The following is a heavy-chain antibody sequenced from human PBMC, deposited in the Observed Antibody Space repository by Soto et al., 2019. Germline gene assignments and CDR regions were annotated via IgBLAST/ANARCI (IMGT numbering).Heavy chain of an antibody. J-gene: IGHJ6*02. D-gene: IGHD6-19*01. CDR3: ARQRTVAGLSDGMDV. CDR2: IISSGDSI. V-gene: IGHV3-21*01. Sequence: GGSLRLSCAASGFIFSGYSMNWVRQAPGEWLEWVSTIISSGDSIYYAVSVKGRFTVSRDNAKNSLYLQMNSLRAEDTAVYYCARQRTVAGLSDGMDVWGQGTTVTVSS. CDR1: GFIFSGYS.